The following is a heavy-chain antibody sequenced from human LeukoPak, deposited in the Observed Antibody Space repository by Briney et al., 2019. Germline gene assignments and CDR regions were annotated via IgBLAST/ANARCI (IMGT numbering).Heavy chain of an antibody. V-gene: IGHV4-59*01. D-gene: IGHD5-24*01. CDR1: GDSISYFY. CDR3: ARELDGNGGWFDP. J-gene: IGHJ5*02. CDR2: VYYSGST. Sequence: PSETLSLTCTVSGDSISYFYWSWIRQSQEKGLEWIGEVYYSGSTHYNPSLKSRVTISVDTSKNQFSLSLRSVTAADTAVYYCARELDGNGGWFDPWGQGTVVTVSA.